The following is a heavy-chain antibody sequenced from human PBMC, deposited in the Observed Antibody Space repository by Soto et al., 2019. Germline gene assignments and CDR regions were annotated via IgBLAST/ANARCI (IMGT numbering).Heavy chain of an antibody. D-gene: IGHD2-8*01. Sequence: SETLSLTCPVSGGSISSYYWSWIRQPPGKGLEWIGYIYYSGSTNYNPSLKSRVTISVDTSKNQFSLKLSSVTAADTAVYYCARAASNGAFDIWGQGTMVTVSS. J-gene: IGHJ3*02. CDR3: ARAASNGAFDI. V-gene: IGHV4-59*08. CDR1: GGSISSYY. CDR2: IYYSGST.